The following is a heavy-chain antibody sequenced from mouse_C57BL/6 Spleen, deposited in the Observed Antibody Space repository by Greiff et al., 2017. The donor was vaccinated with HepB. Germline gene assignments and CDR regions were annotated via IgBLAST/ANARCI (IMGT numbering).Heavy chain of an antibody. J-gene: IGHJ4*01. CDR2: INPNNGGT. Sequence: EVKLEESGPELVKPGASVKIPCKASGYTFTDYNMDWVKQSHGKSLEWIGDINPNNGGTIYNQKFKGKATLTVDKSSSTAYMELRSLTSEDTAVYYCARKGAYYSNPYAMDYWGQGTSVTVSS. D-gene: IGHD2-5*01. V-gene: IGHV1-18*01. CDR3: ARKGAYYSNPYAMDY. CDR1: GYTFTDYN.